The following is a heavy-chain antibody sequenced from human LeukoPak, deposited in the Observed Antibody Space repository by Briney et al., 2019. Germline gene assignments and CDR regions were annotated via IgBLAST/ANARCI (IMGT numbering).Heavy chain of an antibody. CDR1: GGSISSSGYY. V-gene: IGHV4-39*01. J-gene: IGHJ5*02. CDR2: IYYSGST. D-gene: IGHD1-26*01. CDR3: ARHEYSGSYYGLSWFDP. Sequence: SETLSLTCTVSGGSISSSGYYRGWIRQPPGKGLEWIASIYYSGSTYYNPSLKSRVTISVDTSKNQLSLKLSSLTAANTAVYYCARHEYSGSYYGLSWFDPWGQGTLGTGSS.